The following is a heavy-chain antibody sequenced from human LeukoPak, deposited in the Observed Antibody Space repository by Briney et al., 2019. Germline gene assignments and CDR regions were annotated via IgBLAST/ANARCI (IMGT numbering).Heavy chain of an antibody. CDR1: GFTFSSYW. CDR2: INSDGSST. Sequence: GGSLRLSSAASGFTFSSYWMHWVRQAPGKGLVWVSRINSDGSSTSYADSVKGRFTISRDNAKNTLYLQMNSLRAEDTAVYFCTAHGNYWVPTGYWGQGTLVTVSS. J-gene: IGHJ4*02. CDR3: TAHGNYWVPTGY. V-gene: IGHV3-74*01. D-gene: IGHD1-7*01.